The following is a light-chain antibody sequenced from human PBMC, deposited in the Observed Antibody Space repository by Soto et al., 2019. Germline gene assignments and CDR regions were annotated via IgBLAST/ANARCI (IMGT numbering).Light chain of an antibody. J-gene: IGKJ4*01. CDR2: KTS. CDR1: QSISSW. V-gene: IGKV1-5*03. Sequence: DIQMTQSPSTLSASVGDTVTITCRASQSISSWLAWYQQKPGRAPKALIYKTSSLESGVPSRFSGSGSGTEYTLTISSLQPDDFATYYCQQYNLYFTFGGGTKVEIK. CDR3: QQYNLYFT.